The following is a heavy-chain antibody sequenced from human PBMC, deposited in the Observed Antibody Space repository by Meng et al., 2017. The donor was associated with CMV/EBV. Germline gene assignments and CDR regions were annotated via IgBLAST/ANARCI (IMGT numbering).Heavy chain of an antibody. Sequence: GESLKISCAASGFTFSSYDMHWVRQATGKGLEWVSAIGTAGDTYYPGSVKGRFTISRENAKNSLYLQMNSLRAGDTAVYYCARNYGMDVWGQGTTVTGSS. CDR1: GFTFSSYD. CDR3: ARNYGMDV. CDR2: IGTAGDT. J-gene: IGHJ6*02. V-gene: IGHV3-13*01.